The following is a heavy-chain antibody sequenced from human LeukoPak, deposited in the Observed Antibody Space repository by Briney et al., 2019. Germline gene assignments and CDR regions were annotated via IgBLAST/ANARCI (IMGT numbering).Heavy chain of an antibody. D-gene: IGHD3-9*01. J-gene: IGHJ3*02. CDR3: ARETYYDILTGYIGAFDI. CDR2: ISYDGNNK. CDR1: GFTFSSYA. Sequence: GRSLRLSCAASGFTFSSYAMHWVRQAPGKGLEWVAVISYDGNNKYYADSVKGRFTISRDNSKNTLYLQMNSLRAEDTAVYYCARETYYDILTGYIGAFDIWGQGTMVTVSS. V-gene: IGHV3-30-3*01.